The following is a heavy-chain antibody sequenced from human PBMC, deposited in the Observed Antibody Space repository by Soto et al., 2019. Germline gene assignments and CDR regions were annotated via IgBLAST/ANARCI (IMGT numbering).Heavy chain of an antibody. CDR2: IKQDGSEK. J-gene: IGHJ5*02. V-gene: IGHV3-7*03. Sequence: GGSLRPSCAASGFTFSSYWMSWVRQAPGKGLEWVANIKQDGSEKYYVDSVKGRFTISRDNGKNSLYLQMNSLRAEDTAVYYCARSGYSYGYSFNWFDPWGQGTLVTVSS. CDR1: GFTFSSYW. D-gene: IGHD5-18*01. CDR3: ARSGYSYGYSFNWFDP.